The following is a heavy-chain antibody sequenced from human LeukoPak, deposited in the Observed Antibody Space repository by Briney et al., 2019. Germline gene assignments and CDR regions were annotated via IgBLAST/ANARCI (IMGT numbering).Heavy chain of an antibody. CDR1: GYTLTALS. CDR3: ASPNYYDSSGYYLYAFDI. V-gene: IGHV1-24*01. J-gene: IGHJ3*02. D-gene: IGHD3-22*01. Sequence: ASVKVSCKVSGYTLTALSMHWVRQAPGKRLEWMGGFDPEDGETIYAQKFQGRVTMTEDTSSDTAYMDLSSLRSEDTAAYYCASPNYYDSSGYYLYAFDIWGQGTMVTVSS. CDR2: FDPEDGET.